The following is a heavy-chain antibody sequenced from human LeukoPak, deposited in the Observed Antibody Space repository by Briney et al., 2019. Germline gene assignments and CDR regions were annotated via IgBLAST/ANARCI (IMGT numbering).Heavy chain of an antibody. J-gene: IGHJ4*02. CDR2: ISTISSYI. CDR1: GFTFSTYS. D-gene: IGHD4-17*01. Sequence: GSLRLSCVASGFTFSTYSMNWVRQAPGKGLEWVSSISTISSYIYFADSLKGRFTISRDNAKNSLYLQMNSLRAEDTAVYYCARDLYGDYAFDFWGQGTMVTVSS. CDR3: ARDLYGDYAFDF. V-gene: IGHV3-21*01.